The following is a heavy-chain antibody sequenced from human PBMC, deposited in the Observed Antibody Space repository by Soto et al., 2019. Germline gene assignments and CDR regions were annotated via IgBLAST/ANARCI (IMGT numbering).Heavy chain of an antibody. D-gene: IGHD2-2*01. Sequence: QITLKESGPTLVKPTQPLTLTCTFSGFSLSTSGVGVGWIRQPPGKALEWLALIDWNDDERSSPSLKSRRTSTKDNSTNQVVLRLTNMDPGDTATYYCAHSAVGDCDSTRCLNPFDPWGKGTLVTVSS. CDR2: IDWNDDE. CDR3: AHSAVGDCDSTRCLNPFDP. V-gene: IGHV2-5*01. CDR1: GFSLSTSGVG. J-gene: IGHJ5*02.